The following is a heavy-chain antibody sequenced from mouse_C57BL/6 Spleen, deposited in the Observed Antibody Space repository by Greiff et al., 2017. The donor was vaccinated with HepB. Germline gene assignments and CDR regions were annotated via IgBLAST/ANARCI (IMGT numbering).Heavy chain of an antibody. Sequence: VQLKESGAELVKPGASVKLSCTASGFNIKDYYMHWVKQRTEQGLEWIGRIDPEDGETKYAPKFQGKATITADTSSNTAYLQLSSLTSEDTAVYYCAAREGGYYDPYYAMDYWGQGTSVTVSS. J-gene: IGHJ4*01. V-gene: IGHV14-2*01. CDR1: GFNIKDYY. CDR3: AAREGGYYDPYYAMDY. D-gene: IGHD2-4*01. CDR2: IDPEDGET.